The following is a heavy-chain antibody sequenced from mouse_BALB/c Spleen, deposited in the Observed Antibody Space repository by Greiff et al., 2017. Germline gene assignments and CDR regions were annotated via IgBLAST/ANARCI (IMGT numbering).Heavy chain of an antibody. J-gene: IGHJ3*01. D-gene: IGHD2-3*01. V-gene: IGHV5-4*02. Sequence: EVQLVESGGGLVKPGGSLKLSCAASGFTFSDYYMYWVRQTPEKRLEWVATISDGGSYTYYPDSVKGRFTISRDNAKNNLYLQMSSLKSEDTAMYYCARGGWLLMFAYWGQGTLVTVSA. CDR1: GFTFSDYY. CDR2: ISDGGSYT. CDR3: ARGGWLLMFAY.